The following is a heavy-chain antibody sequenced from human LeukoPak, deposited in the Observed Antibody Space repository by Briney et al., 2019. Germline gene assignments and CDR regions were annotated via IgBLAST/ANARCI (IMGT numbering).Heavy chain of an antibody. CDR2: INPNSGST. J-gene: IGHJ4*02. D-gene: IGHD2-8*01. CDR3: LMNFDY. V-gene: IGHV1-2*02. Sequence: GASVNVSCKASGYTFTGYYMHWVRQAPGQGLEWMGWINPNSGSTNYAQKFQGRVTMTRDTSISTAYMELNRLRSDDTAVYYCLMNFDYWGQGTLVTVSS. CDR1: GYTFTGYY.